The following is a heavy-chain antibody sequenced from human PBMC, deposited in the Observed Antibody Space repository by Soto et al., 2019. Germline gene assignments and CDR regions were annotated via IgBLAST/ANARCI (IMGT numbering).Heavy chain of an antibody. J-gene: IGHJ6*03. CDR3: ARGLIVWFGELSRRGGYYYYMDV. D-gene: IGHD3-10*01. Sequence: QVQLQQWGAGLLKPSETLSLTCAVYGGSFSGYQWTWIRQTTGKVLEWIGEINDTGNINYNPSLKSRVTIFIDTPKKQISLKLSSVTAADTAVYYCARGLIVWFGELSRRGGYYYYMDVWGKGTTVTVSS. CDR2: INDTGNI. V-gene: IGHV4-34*01. CDR1: GGSFSGYQ.